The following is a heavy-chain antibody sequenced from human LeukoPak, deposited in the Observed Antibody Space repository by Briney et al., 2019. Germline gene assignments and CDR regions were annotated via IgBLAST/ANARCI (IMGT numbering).Heavy chain of an antibody. Sequence: GGSLRLSCAASGFTFSSYAMNWVRQAPGKGLEWVSAISGSSGATYYADSVKGRFTISRDNAKNSLYLQMNSLRAEDTAVYYCARDRRSSTSNNLFDPWGQGTLVTVSS. V-gene: IGHV3-21*01. CDR3: ARDRRSSTSNNLFDP. J-gene: IGHJ5*02. D-gene: IGHD2-2*01. CDR2: ISGSSGAT. CDR1: GFTFSSYA.